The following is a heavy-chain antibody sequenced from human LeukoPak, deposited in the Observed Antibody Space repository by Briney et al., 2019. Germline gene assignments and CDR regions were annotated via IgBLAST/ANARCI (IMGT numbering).Heavy chain of an antibody. D-gene: IGHD4-17*01. CDR1: GYSFTSYW. Sequence: GESLKISCKGSGYSFTSYWIAWVRQMPGKGLEWMGIIYPGDSDTRYSLSFQGQVTISADKSISTAYLQWSSLKASDSAMYYCARQATVTTPLDYWGQGTLVTVSS. J-gene: IGHJ4*02. V-gene: IGHV5-51*01. CDR3: ARQATVTTPLDY. CDR2: IYPGDSDT.